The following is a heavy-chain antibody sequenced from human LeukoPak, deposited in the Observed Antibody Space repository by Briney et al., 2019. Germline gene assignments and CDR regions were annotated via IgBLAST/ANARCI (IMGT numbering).Heavy chain of an antibody. D-gene: IGHD2-15*01. CDR3: ARGGYSLAAGTY. CDR2: IYTNSGGT. J-gene: IGHJ4*02. Sequence: ASVKVSCKASGYTFTGYYMHWVRQAPGQGLEWMGRIYTNSGGTNYAQKFQGRVTMTRDTSISTAYMELSRLRADDMAVYYCARGGYSLAAGTYWGQGTLVSVSS. CDR1: GYTFTGYY. V-gene: IGHV1-2*06.